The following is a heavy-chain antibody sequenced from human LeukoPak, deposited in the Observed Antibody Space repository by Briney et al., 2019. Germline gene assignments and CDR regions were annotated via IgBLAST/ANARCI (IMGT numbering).Heavy chain of an antibody. CDR3: ARDQAATNTQVRFCLD. J-gene: IGHJ4*02. CDR1: GYTFTSYG. Sequence: ASVKVSCKASGYTFTSYGIGWVRQAPGQGLEWMGWISAYNGNTNFAQKLQGRVTMTTDTSTSTAYMDLRSLRSDDTAVYYCARDQAATNTQVRFCLDWGQGTLVTVSS. D-gene: IGHD3-9*01. CDR2: ISAYNGNT. V-gene: IGHV1-18*01.